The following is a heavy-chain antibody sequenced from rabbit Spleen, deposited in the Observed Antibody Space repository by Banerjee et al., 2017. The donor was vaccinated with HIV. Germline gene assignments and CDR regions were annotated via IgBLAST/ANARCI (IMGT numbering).Heavy chain of an antibody. CDR2: ADVTKRGTT. V-gene: IGHV1S45*01. CDR3: ARGPAYVVYGYGL. D-gene: IGHD6-1*01. CDR1: DLDVSSNYW. Sequence: QQQLEESGGGLVKPGASLTLTCKASDLDVSSNYWMCWVRQAPGKGLEWIACADVTKRGTTYYTTWAKGRFTISETSSTTVTLQMTSLTVADTATYFCARGPAYVVYGYGLWGPGHPRHRL. J-gene: IGHJ4*01.